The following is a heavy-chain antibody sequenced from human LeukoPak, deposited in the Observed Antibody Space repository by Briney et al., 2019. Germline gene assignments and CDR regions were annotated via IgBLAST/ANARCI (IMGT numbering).Heavy chain of an antibody. J-gene: IGHJ3*02. CDR1: GGSFSGYY. V-gene: IGHV4-34*01. CDR3: ARIGSGYYYRFAFDI. Sequence: SETLSLTCAVHGGSFSGYYWSWIRQPPGKGLEWIGEINHSGSTNYNPSLKSRVTISVDTSKNQFSLKLSSVTAADTAVYYCARIGSGYYYRFAFDIWGKGQWSPSLQ. CDR2: INHSGST. D-gene: IGHD3-22*01.